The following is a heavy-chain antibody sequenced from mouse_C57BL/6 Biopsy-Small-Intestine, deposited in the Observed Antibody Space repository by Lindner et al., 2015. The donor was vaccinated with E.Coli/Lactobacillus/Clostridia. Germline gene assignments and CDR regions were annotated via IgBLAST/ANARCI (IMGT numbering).Heavy chain of an antibody. V-gene: IGHV1-18*01. CDR1: GYTLTEVS. CDR2: FDPEDGEA. Sequence: SVKVSCKVSGYTLTEVSMHWVRQAPGKGLEWMGGFDPEDGEAIYAQKFQGRVTMTEDTSTETAYMELSSLRSDDTAVYYCATGGGVSLYHYYYLDVWGKGTTVTVSS. J-gene: IGHJ1*03. D-gene: IGHD1-1*02. CDR3: ATGGGVSLYHYYYLDV.